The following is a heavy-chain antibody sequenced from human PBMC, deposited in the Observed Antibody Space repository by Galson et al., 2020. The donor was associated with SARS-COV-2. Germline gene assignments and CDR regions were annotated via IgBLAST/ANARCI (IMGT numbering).Heavy chain of an antibody. V-gene: IGHV3-74*01. CDR3: AHLSGAGIDV. CDR1: GFTFSPYW. Sequence: GESLKISCAASGFTFSPYWMHWVRRAPGKGLVWVARSKSDGSSTDYADSVKGRFTISGDNAKNTLYLQMHSLTFEDTAVYYCAHLSGAGIDVWGPGTMVTVSS. CDR2: SKSDGSST. J-gene: IGHJ3*01.